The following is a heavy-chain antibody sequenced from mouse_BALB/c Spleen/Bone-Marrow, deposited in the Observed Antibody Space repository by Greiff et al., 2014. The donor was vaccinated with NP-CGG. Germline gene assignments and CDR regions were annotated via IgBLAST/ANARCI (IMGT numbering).Heavy chain of an antibody. J-gene: IGHJ3*01. CDR3: TPNWDWFAY. CDR2: IRLKSNNYAT. Sequence: EVKLMESGGGLVQPGGSMKLSCVASGFTFSNYWMNWVRQSPEKGLEWVAEIRLKSNNYATYYAESVKGRFTISRDDSKSSVYLQMNNLRTEDTGIYYCTPNWDWFAYWGQGTLVTVSA. CDR1: GFTFSNYW. V-gene: IGHV6-6*02. D-gene: IGHD4-1*02.